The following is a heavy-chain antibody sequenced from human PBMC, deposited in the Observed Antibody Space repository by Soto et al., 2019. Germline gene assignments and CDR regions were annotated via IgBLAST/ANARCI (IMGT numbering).Heavy chain of an antibody. CDR2: INAGNGNT. Sequence: ASVKVSCKASGYTFTSYAMHWVRQAPGQRLEWMGWINAGNGNTKYSQKFQGRVTITRDTSASTAYIELSSLRSEDTAVYYCASGWTGWYYFDYWGQGTLVTVSS. V-gene: IGHV1-3*01. D-gene: IGHD6-19*01. CDR1: GYTFTSYA. J-gene: IGHJ4*02. CDR3: ASGWTGWYYFDY.